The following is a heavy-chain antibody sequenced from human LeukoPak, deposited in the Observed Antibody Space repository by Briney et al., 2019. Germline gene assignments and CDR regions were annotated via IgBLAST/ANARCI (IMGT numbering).Heavy chain of an antibody. J-gene: IGHJ4*02. CDR1: GFTFSSYW. V-gene: IGHV3-48*03. Sequence: PGGSLRLSCTASGFTFSSYWMTWVRQAPGKGLEWVSYISPSGSDMSYRDSVKGRFSISRDNAMNSLYLQMNSLRAEDTAVYYCTRDEVGATTEFDSWGQGTLVTVSS. CDR3: TRDEVGATTEFDS. CDR2: ISPSGSDM. D-gene: IGHD1-26*01.